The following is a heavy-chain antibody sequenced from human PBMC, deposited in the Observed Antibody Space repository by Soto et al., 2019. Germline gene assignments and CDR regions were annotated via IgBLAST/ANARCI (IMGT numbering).Heavy chain of an antibody. CDR1: GFTFSNYA. V-gene: IGHV3-23*01. D-gene: IGHD2-15*01. J-gene: IGHJ4*02. Sequence: GGALRRSCAASGFTFSNYAMSWVRQAPGKGLEWVSAISGSGGSTYYADSVKGRFTISRDNSKNTLYLQMNSLRAEDTAVYYCAKERAGLLLDYFDYWGQGTLVTVSS. CDR3: AKERAGLLLDYFDY. CDR2: ISGSGGST.